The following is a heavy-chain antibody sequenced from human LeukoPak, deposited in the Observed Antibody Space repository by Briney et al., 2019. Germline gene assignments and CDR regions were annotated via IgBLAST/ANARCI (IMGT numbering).Heavy chain of an antibody. V-gene: IGHV1-2*02. CDR2: INPNSGGT. CDR3: ARDGEMATTSGED. Sequence: ASVKVSCKASGYTFTGYYMHWVRQAPGQGLEWMGWINPNSGGTNQAQKFQGRVTMTRDTSISTAYMELSRLRSDDTAVYYCARDGEMATTSGEDWGQGTLVTVSS. CDR1: GYTFTGYY. J-gene: IGHJ4*02. D-gene: IGHD5-24*01.